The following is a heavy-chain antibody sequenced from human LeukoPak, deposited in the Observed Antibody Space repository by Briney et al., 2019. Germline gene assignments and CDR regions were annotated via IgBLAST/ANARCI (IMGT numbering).Heavy chain of an antibody. CDR2: INHSGST. CDR1: GGSFSGYY. D-gene: IGHD3-10*01. V-gene: IGHV4-34*01. Sequence: SETLSLTCAVYGGSFSGYYWSWIRQPPGKGLEWIGEINHSGSTNYNPSLKSRVTISVDTSKNQFSLKLSSVTAADTAVYYCASTYGSGSALLGYWGQGTLVTVSS. J-gene: IGHJ4*02. CDR3: ASTYGSGSALLGY.